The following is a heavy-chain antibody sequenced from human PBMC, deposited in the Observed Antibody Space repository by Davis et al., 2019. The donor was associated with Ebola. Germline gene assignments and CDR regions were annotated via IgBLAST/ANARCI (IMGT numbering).Heavy chain of an antibody. Sequence: AASVKVSCKAPGGTFSNYAISWLRQAPGQGLEWMGGIIPMYGTANYAQKFQGRVAITADESTGTSYMELSTLRSEDTAIYYCARGSWFSKSWFKWFDAWGQGTLVTVSS. J-gene: IGHJ5*02. CDR3: ARGSWFSKSWFKWFDA. CDR2: IIPMYGTA. CDR1: GGTFSNYA. D-gene: IGHD6-13*01. V-gene: IGHV1-69*13.